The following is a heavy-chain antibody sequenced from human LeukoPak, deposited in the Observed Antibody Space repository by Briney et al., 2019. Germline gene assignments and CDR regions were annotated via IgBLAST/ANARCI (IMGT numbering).Heavy chain of an antibody. V-gene: IGHV4-39*07. CDR2: VYYDGIN. D-gene: IGHD1-7*01. Sequence: SETLSLTCTVSGGSINNTLFYWGWIRQPPGKGLEWIGTVYYDGINYSSPSLKSRVATSVDTSKNQFSLRLSSVTAADTAVYYCARSAANNWNYFAFDIWGQGTMVTVSS. J-gene: IGHJ3*02. CDR1: GGSINNTLFY. CDR3: ARSAANNWNYFAFDI.